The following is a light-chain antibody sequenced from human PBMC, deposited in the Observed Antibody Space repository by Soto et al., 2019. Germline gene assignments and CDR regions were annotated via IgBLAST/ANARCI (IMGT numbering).Light chain of an antibody. J-gene: IGKJ1*01. Sequence: EIVLTQSPATLSSSPGATATLSCRASQYVGTRLAWYQHKPGQAPRLLIYYTSNRATGIPARFSGSGSGTDFTLTISSLAPEDFAIYYCHQRQSWPRTFGQGTKVEIK. CDR2: YTS. V-gene: IGKV3-11*01. CDR1: QYVGTR. CDR3: HQRQSWPRT.